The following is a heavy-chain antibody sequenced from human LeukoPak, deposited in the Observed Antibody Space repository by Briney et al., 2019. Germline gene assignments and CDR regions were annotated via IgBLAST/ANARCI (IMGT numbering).Heavy chain of an antibody. J-gene: IGHJ6*02. CDR1: GFTVGDHA. CDR3: TRGPTQQWLYYGMDV. CDR2: IRSKGYGGTT. D-gene: IGHD5-18*01. Sequence: PGGSLRLSCTASGFTVGDHAMSWVRQAPGKGLKWVGFIRSKGYGGTTEYAASVKGRFTISRDDSKGIAYLQMNSLKIEDTAVYYCTRGPTQQWLYYGMDVWGQGTTVIVSS. V-gene: IGHV3-49*04.